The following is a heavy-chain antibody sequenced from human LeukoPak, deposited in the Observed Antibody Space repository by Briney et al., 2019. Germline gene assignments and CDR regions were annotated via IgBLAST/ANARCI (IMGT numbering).Heavy chain of an antibody. D-gene: IGHD6-19*01. CDR3: AKSLSNGWINWFDP. Sequence: HGGSLRLSCAASGFTFSSYAMSWVRQAPGKGLEWVSAISGSGSSTYYADSVKGRFTISRDNSKNTLYLQMNSLGAEDTAVYYCAKSLSNGWINWFDPWGQGTLVTVSS. CDR1: GFTFSSYA. CDR2: ISGSGSST. J-gene: IGHJ5*02. V-gene: IGHV3-23*01.